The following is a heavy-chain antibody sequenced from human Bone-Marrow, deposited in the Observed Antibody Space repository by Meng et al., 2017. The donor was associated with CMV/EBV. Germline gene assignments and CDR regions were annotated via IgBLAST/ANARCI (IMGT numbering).Heavy chain of an antibody. CDR3: ARGGYSSSSVETA. Sequence: SETLSLTCAVYGGSFSGYYWSWIRQPPGKGLEWIGYIYYSGSTNYNPSLESRVTISIDTSKNQFSLKLTSVTAADTAVYYCARGGYSSSSVETAWGQGTLVTVYS. J-gene: IGHJ4*02. D-gene: IGHD6-6*01. CDR1: GGSFSGYY. V-gene: IGHV4-59*01. CDR2: IYYSGST.